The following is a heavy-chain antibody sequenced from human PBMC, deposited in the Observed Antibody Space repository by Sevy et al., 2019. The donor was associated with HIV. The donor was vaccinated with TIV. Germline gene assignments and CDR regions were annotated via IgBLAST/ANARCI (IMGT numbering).Heavy chain of an antibody. V-gene: IGHV3-33*01. CDR1: GFTFSSYG. Sequence: GGSLRLSCAASGFTFSSYGMHWVHQAPGKGLEWVAVIWYDGSNKYYADSVKGRFTISRDNSKNTLYLQMNSLRAEDTAVYYCARDQGDIVVVVAVHYYYGMDVWGQGTTVTVSS. CDR3: ARDQGDIVVVVAVHYYYGMDV. CDR2: IWYDGSNK. J-gene: IGHJ6*02. D-gene: IGHD2-15*01.